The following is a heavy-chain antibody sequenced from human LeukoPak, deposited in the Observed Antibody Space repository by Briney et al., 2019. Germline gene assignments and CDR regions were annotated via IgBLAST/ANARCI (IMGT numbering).Heavy chain of an antibody. V-gene: IGHV3-74*01. CDR1: GFTFSYYY. J-gene: IGHJ4*02. CDR2: IESDGRTT. Sequence: PGGSLRLSCAASGFTFSYYYMHWVRQVPGKGLVWVSHIESDGRTTSYADSVKGRFTISRDNAKNTVYLQMNSLRAEDTGVYYCARDRLEAVTDDDYFDYWGQGTLVTVS. CDR3: ARDRLEAVTDDDYFDY. D-gene: IGHD2-21*02.